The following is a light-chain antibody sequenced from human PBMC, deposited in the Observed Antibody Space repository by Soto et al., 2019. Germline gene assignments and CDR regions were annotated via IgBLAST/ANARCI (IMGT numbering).Light chain of an antibody. CDR3: QQYYTIPLT. V-gene: IGKV3-20*01. J-gene: IGKJ4*01. Sequence: EVVLTQSPDTLSLSPGESATLSCRASQSVSSDYLVWYQQKPGQAPRLLISGASRRATGIPDRFSGSGSGTDFTLTISSLQAEDVAVYYCQQYYTIPLTFGGGTKVDIK. CDR1: QSVSSDY. CDR2: GAS.